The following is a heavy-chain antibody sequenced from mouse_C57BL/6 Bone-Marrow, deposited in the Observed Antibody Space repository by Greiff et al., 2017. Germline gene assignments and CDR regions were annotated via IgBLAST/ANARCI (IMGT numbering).Heavy chain of an antibody. Sequence: EVQLQESGPGLAKPSQTLSLTCSVTGYSITSDYWNWIRKFPGNKLEYMGDISYSGSTYYKPSLKSRISITRDTSKDQYYLRLNSVTTEDAATYYCERYSDGYYGYFDVWGTGTTVTVSS. CDR1: GYSITSDY. D-gene: IGHD2-3*01. V-gene: IGHV3-8*01. J-gene: IGHJ1*03. CDR3: ERYSDGYYGYFDV. CDR2: ISYSGST.